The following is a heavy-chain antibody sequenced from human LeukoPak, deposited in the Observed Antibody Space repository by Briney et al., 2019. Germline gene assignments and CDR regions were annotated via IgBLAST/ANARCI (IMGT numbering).Heavy chain of an antibody. D-gene: IGHD3-10*01. CDR1: GFTFSSYA. Sequence: GGSLRLSCAASGFTFSSYAMSWVRQAPGKGLEWVSAISYTGYNAYYADSVKGRFTISRDNSKSTVYLQMNSLRGEDTAVYYCATYYYGSGSYRWTPPDYWGQGTLVTVSS. CDR3: ATYYYGSGSYRWTPPDY. J-gene: IGHJ4*02. V-gene: IGHV3-23*01. CDR2: ISYTGYNA.